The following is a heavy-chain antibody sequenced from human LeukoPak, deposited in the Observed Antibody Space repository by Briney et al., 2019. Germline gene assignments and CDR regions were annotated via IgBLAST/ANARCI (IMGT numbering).Heavy chain of an antibody. V-gene: IGHV3-11*04. CDR1: GFTFSDYY. CDR3: ARNQGIGYCSSTSCYMNWFDP. J-gene: IGHJ5*02. D-gene: IGHD2-2*02. CDR2: ISSSGSTI. Sequence: GGSLRLSCAASGFTFSDYYMSWIRQAPGKGLEWVSYISSSGSTIYYADSVKGRFTISRDNAKNSLYLQMNSLRAEDTAVYYCARNQGIGYCSSTSCYMNWFDPWGQGTLVTVSS.